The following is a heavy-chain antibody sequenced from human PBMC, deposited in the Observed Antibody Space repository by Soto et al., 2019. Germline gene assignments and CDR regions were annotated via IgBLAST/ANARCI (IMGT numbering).Heavy chain of an antibody. CDR2: INPNSGGT. V-gene: IGHV1-2*02. D-gene: IGHD4-17*01. Sequence: ASVKVSCKASGYTFTGYYMHWVRQAPGQGLEWMGWINPNSGGTNYAQKFQGRVTMTRDTSISTAYMELSRLRSDDTAMYYCARAKDGDSGYYYYGMDVWGQGTKVTVSS. CDR1: GYTFTGYY. J-gene: IGHJ6*02. CDR3: ARAKDGDSGYYYYGMDV.